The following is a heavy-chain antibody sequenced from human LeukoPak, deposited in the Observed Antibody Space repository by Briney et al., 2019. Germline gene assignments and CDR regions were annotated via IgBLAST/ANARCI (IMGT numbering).Heavy chain of an antibody. V-gene: IGHV1-2*02. Sequence: ASVKVSCKASGYTFTGYYMHWVRQAPGQGLEWMGWINPNSGGTNYAQKFQGRVTMTRDTSISTAYMELSRLRSDDTAVYYCARTDYDFWSGSSPNYYYYYMDVWGKGTTVTVSS. D-gene: IGHD3-3*01. CDR1: GYTFTGYY. J-gene: IGHJ6*03. CDR2: INPNSGGT. CDR3: ARTDYDFWSGSSPNYYYYYMDV.